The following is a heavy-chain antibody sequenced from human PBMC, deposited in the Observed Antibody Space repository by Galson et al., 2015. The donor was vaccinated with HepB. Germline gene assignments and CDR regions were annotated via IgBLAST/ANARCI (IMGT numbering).Heavy chain of an antibody. CDR3: TTTYYYGSGSYYAFDI. V-gene: IGHV3-15*07. CDR1: GFTFSNAW. J-gene: IGHJ3*02. CDR2: IKSKTDGGTT. D-gene: IGHD3-10*01. Sequence: SLRLSCAASGFTFSNAWMNWVRQAPGKGLEWVGRIKSKTDGGTTDYAAPVKGRFTISRDDSKNTLYLQMNSLKTEDTAVYYCTTTYYYGSGSYYAFDIWGQGTMVTVSS.